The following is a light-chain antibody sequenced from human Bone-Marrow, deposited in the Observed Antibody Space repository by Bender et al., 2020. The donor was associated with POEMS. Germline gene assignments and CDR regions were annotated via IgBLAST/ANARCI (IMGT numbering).Light chain of an antibody. CDR2: DVS. CDR3: SSYTNTNSLV. CDR1: SNDVGGYNY. J-gene: IGLJ2*01. V-gene: IGLV2-14*03. Sequence: QSALTQPASVSGSPGQSIAIPCVGSSNDVGGYNYVSWYRQYPGEAPTLIIYDVSNRPSGISGRFAGSKSGNTASLTISGLQTDDEADYFCSSYTNTNSLVFGGGTRLTVL.